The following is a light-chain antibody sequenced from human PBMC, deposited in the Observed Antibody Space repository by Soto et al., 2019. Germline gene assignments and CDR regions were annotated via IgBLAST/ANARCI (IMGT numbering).Light chain of an antibody. CDR1: GRDIGNYNY. CDR3: SSLTTFNPRVI. J-gene: IGLJ2*01. V-gene: IGLV2-14*03. CDR2: EVR. Sequence: QSALTQPASMSGSPGQSITISCSGTGRDIGNYNYVSWYQQYPGEAPKLLIYEVRNRPSGISNRFSGSKSGNTASLTISGLQAGDEAHYYRSSLTTFNPRVIFGGGTKLAVL.